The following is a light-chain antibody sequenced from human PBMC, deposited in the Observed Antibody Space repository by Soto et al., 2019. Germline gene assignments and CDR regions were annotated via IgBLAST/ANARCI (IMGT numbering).Light chain of an antibody. J-gene: IGKJ1*01. Sequence: EIVMTQSPATLSVXPGERATLSCRASQSVSNKLVWYQQKPGQSPRLLIYGASTRATGIPARFSGSGSGTEFTLTISSLQSEDFAVYYCHQYHYWWTFGQGTKVDIK. CDR1: QSVSNK. V-gene: IGKV3-15*01. CDR2: GAS. CDR3: HQYHYWWT.